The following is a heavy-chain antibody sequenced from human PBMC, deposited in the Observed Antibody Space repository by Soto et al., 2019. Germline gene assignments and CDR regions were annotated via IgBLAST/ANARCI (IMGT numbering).Heavy chain of an antibody. CDR3: ARVGFYYDSGGYYYDY. V-gene: IGHV1-46*01. Sequence: ASVKVSCKASGYTFTSYYMHWVRQAPGQGLEWMGIIDPSGGSTTYAQKFQGRVTMTRDTSTSTVYVEVYSLTSEDTAVYYCARVGFYYDSGGYYYDYWGQGTRVTVSS. D-gene: IGHD3-22*01. J-gene: IGHJ4*02. CDR1: GYTFTSYY. CDR2: IDPSGGST.